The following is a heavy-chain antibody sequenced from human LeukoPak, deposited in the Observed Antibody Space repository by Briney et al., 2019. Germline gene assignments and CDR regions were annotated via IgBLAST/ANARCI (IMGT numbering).Heavy chain of an antibody. Sequence: PGGSLRLSCAASGFTFSSYWMSWVRQAPGKGLEWVANIKQDGSEKYYVDSVKGRFTISRDNAKNSLYLQMNSLRAEDTAVYYCARVTGWYGVSYFDYWGQGTLVTVSS. V-gene: IGHV3-7*01. J-gene: IGHJ4*02. CDR3: ARVTGWYGVSYFDY. CDR1: GFTFSSYW. CDR2: IKQDGSEK. D-gene: IGHD6-19*01.